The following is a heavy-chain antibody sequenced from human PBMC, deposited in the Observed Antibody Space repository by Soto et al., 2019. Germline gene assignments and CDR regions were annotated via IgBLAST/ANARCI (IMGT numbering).Heavy chain of an antibody. CDR3: ARDKITGLFAY. D-gene: IGHD2-8*02. V-gene: IGHV4-39*07. CDR2: IYYSGST. CDR1: GGSISSSSYY. J-gene: IGHJ4*02. Sequence: PSETLSLTCTVSGGSISSSSYYWGWIRQPPGKGLEWIGSIYYSGSTYYNPSLKSRVTISVDTSKNQFSLKLTSVTAADTAVYYWARDKITGLFAYWGQGTLVTVSS.